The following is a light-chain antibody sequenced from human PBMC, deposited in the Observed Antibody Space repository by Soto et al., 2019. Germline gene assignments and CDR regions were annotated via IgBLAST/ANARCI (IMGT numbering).Light chain of an antibody. CDR3: QQFDRFPIT. J-gene: IGKJ5*01. V-gene: IGKV1-33*01. Sequence: DIQMTQSPSSLSASVGDRVTITCQASQNINNYLNWYQQKPGRAPKLLIYDASNLEIGVPSRFSGSGSGTHFSLTISSLQPEDIATYYCQQFDRFPITFGQGTRLEIK. CDR1: QNINNY. CDR2: DAS.